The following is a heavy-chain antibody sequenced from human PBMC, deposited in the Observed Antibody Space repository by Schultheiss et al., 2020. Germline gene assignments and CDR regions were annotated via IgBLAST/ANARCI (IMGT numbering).Heavy chain of an antibody. J-gene: IGHJ6*02. CDR1: GFTFSDYY. Sequence: GGSLRLSCAASGFTFSDYYMSWIRQAPGKGLEWVSYISSSGSTIYYADSVKGRFTISRDNAKNSLYLQMNSLRAEDTAVYYCARDVWSYSSYGMDVWGQGTPVTVSS. D-gene: IGHD1-26*01. CDR2: ISSSGSTI. CDR3: ARDVWSYSSYGMDV. V-gene: IGHV3-11*01.